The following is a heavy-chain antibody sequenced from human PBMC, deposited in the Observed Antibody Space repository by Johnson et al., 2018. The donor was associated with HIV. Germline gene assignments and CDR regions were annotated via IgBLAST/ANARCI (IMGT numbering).Heavy chain of an antibody. CDR2: ITSSGRTT. D-gene: IGHD5-12*01. CDR1: GFTFSDYY. J-gene: IGHJ3*02. CDR3: AKPNSGYALGLGAFDI. Sequence: QVQLVESGGGLVKPGGSLRLSCAASGFTFSDYYMSWIRQAPGKGLEWVSYITSSGRTTYYADSVKGRFTISRDNSKNTLYPEMNSLRAEDTGVYYCAKPNSGYALGLGAFDIWGQGRMVTVSS. V-gene: IGHV3-11*04.